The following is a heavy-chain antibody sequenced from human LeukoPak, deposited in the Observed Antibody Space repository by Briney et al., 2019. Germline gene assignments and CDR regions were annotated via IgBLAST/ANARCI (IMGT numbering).Heavy chain of an antibody. V-gene: IGHV3-48*03. CDR2: ISSSGSTI. CDR1: GFTFSSYE. Sequence: GGSLRLSCAASGFTFSSYEMNWVRQAPGKGLEWVSYISSSGSTIYYADSVKGRFTISRDNAKNSLYLQMNSLRAEDTALYYCAKVPAHGDYVGGPNWYFDLWGRGTLVTVSS. CDR3: AKVPAHGDYVGGPNWYFDL. D-gene: IGHD3-16*01. J-gene: IGHJ2*01.